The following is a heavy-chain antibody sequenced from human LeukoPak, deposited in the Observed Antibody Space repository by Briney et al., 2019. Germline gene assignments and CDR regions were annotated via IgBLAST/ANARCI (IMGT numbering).Heavy chain of an antibody. J-gene: IGHJ4*02. CDR2: IWYDGSNK. V-gene: IGHV3-33*01. Sequence: AGGSLRLSCAASGFTFSSYGMHWVRQAPGKGLEWVAVIWYDGSNKYYADSVKGRFTISRDNSKNTLYLQMNSLRAEDTAVYYCARDLGAQAFDYWGQGTLVTVSS. CDR3: ARDLGAQAFDY. D-gene: IGHD1-26*01. CDR1: GFTFSSYG.